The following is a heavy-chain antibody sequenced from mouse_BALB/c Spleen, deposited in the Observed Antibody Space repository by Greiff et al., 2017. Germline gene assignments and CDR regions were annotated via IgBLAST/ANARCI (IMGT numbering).Heavy chain of an antibody. Sequence: RVESGGGLVKPGGSLKLSCAASGFTFSSYTMSWVRQTPEKRLEWVATISSGGSYTYYPDSVKGRFTISRDNAKNTLYLQMSSLKSEDTAMYYCTRDGSTTAVYYLDYWGQGTTLTVSS. V-gene: IGHV5-6-4*01. CDR2: ISSGGSYT. D-gene: IGHD1-2*01. CDR3: TRDGSTTAVYYLDY. CDR1: GFTFSSYT. J-gene: IGHJ2*01.